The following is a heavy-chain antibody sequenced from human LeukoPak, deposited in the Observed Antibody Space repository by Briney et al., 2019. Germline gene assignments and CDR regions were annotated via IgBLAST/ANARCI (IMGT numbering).Heavy chain of an antibody. Sequence: GGSLRLSCAASGFTFSISWMHWVRQAPGKGLVWVSRINNDGSSTTYADSVKGRFTISRNNAKNTLYLQMNSLRAEDTAVYYCAGAPSGPHYWGQGTLVTVSS. J-gene: IGHJ4*02. CDR2: INNDGSST. D-gene: IGHD2-8*02. V-gene: IGHV3-74*01. CDR3: AGAPSGPHY. CDR1: GFTFSISW.